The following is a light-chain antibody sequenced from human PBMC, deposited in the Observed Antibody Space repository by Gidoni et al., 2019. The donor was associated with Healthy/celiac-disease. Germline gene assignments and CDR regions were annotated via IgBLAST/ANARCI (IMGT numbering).Light chain of an antibody. CDR1: QSISSY. CDR3: RQSYSTPRT. Sequence: DIQMTQSPSSLSASVGDRVTITCRASQSISSYLNWYQQKPGKATKLLIYAASSLQSGVPSRFSGSGSGTDFTLTISSLQPEDFATYYCRQSYSTPRTFGQGTKVEIK. V-gene: IGKV1-39*01. CDR2: AAS. J-gene: IGKJ1*01.